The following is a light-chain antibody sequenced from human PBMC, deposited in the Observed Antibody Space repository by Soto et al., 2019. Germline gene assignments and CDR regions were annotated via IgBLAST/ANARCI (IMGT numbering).Light chain of an antibody. Sequence: QPVLTQSPSASASLGASVKLTCTLSSGHSSYVIAWHQQQPEKGPRYLMKVNSDGSHSKGDGIPDRFSGSSSGAERYLTISGLQSEDEADYYCQTWGTGIRVFGGGTKLTVL. CDR3: QTWGTGIRV. CDR2: VNSDGSH. V-gene: IGLV4-69*01. J-gene: IGLJ2*01. CDR1: SGHSSYV.